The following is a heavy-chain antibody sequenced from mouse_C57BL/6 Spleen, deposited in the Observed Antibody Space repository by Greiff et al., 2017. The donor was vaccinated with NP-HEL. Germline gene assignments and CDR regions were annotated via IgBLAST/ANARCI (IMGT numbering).Heavy chain of an antibody. CDR2: IYPGSGNT. CDR1: GYTFTDYY. D-gene: IGHD1-1*01. Sequence: QVQLQHSGAELVRPGASVKLSCKASGYTFTDYYINWVKQRPGQGLEWIARIYPGSGNTYYNEKFKGKATLTAEKSSSTAYMQLSSLTSEDSAVYFCARDYYGSSSWFAYWGQGTLVTVSA. J-gene: IGHJ3*01. CDR3: ARDYYGSSSWFAY. V-gene: IGHV1-76*01.